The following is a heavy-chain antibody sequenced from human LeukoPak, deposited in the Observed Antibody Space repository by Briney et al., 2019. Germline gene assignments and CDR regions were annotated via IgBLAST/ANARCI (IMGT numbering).Heavy chain of an antibody. CDR2: ISSSSSYI. V-gene: IGHV3-21*01. CDR3: ARDRGTMVRGVISWNY. Sequence: PGGSLRLSCAASGFTFSSYSMNWVRQAPGKGLEWVSSISSSSSYIYYADSVKGRFTISRDNAKNSPYLQMNSLRAEDTAVYYCARDRGTMVRGVISWNYWGQGTLVTVSS. CDR1: GFTFSSYS. J-gene: IGHJ4*02. D-gene: IGHD3-10*01.